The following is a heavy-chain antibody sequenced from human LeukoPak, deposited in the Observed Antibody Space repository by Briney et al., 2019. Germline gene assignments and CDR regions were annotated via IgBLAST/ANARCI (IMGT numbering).Heavy chain of an antibody. CDR1: GSSFTSYW. CDR2: IYAGDSDT. D-gene: IGHD2-15*01. V-gene: IGHV5-51*01. J-gene: IGHJ3*01. CDR3: ARQVVMVIGATLESSARAFDV. Sequence: GASLKISCKGSGSSFTSYWIGWVRQMPGKGLEWMGTIYAGDSDTTYSPSLQGQVTISADKSISTAYLQWSSLKASDTAMYYCARQVVMVIGATLESSARAFDVWGQGTMVTVSS.